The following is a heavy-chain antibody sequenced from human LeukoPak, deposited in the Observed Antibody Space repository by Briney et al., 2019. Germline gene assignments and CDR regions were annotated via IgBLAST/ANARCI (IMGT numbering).Heavy chain of an antibody. CDR3: ARGSSNVAARNNWFDP. J-gene: IGHJ5*02. Sequence: GGSLGLSCAASGFTFSGYDMNWVRQAPGKGLEWVSSISGSSSYIYYADSLKGRFTISRDNAKKSVYLQMNSLRAEDTAVYYCARGSSNVAARNNWFDPWGQGTLVTVSS. D-gene: IGHD6-6*01. CDR2: ISGSSSYI. CDR1: GFTFSGYD. V-gene: IGHV3-21*01.